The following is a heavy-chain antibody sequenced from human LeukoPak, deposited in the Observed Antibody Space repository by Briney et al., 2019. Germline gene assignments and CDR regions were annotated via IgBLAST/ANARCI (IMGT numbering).Heavy chain of an antibody. J-gene: IGHJ4*02. Sequence: TSETLSLTCSVSGGSINSFYWSWIRQPPGKGLEWIGYIYYSGSTNYNPSLKSRVTISVDTSKNQFSLKLNSVTAADTAVYYCARGVVAAPTNFDYWGQGTLVTVSS. CDR1: GGSINSFY. CDR3: ARGVVAAPTNFDY. D-gene: IGHD2-15*01. V-gene: IGHV4-59*01. CDR2: IYYSGST.